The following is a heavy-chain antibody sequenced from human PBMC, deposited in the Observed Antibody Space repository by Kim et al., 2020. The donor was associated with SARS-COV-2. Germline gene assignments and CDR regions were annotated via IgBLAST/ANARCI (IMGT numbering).Heavy chain of an antibody. D-gene: IGHD3-22*01. J-gene: IGHJ5*02. Sequence: VTGRFTISRDDSKNTAYLQMNSLKTEDTAVYYCTSPYYYDSSGPNSGFDPWGQGTLVTVSS. V-gene: IGHV3-73*01. CDR3: TSPYYYDSSGPNSGFDP.